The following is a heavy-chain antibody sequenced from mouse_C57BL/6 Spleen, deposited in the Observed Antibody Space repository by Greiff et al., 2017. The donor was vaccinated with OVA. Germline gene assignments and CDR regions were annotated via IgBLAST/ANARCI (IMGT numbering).Heavy chain of an antibody. CDR2: IYPGSGST. J-gene: IGHJ2*01. D-gene: IGHD1-1*01. V-gene: IGHV1-55*01. CDR1: GYTFTSYW. CDR3: VRSDYYGSLFDY. Sequence: QVQLQQPGAELVKPGASVKMSCKASGYTFTSYWITWVKQRPGQGLEWIGDIYPGSGSTNYNEKFKSKATLTVDTSSSTAYMQLSSLTSEDSAVYYGVRSDYYGSLFDYWGQGTTLTVSS.